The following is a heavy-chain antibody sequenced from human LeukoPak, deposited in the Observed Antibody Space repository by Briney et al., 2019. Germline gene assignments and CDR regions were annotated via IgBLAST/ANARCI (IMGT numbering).Heavy chain of an antibody. J-gene: IGHJ4*02. D-gene: IGHD5-18*01. CDR3: AKGYSYSDY. Sequence: GRSLRLSCSASGFTFGDQAMTWFRQAPGKGLEWIGFIRSSPYGATTESAASVKGRFTISRDDYKSIAYLQMNTLKTEDTAVYYCAKGYSYSDYWGQGTLVTVSS. CDR2: IRSSPYGATT. CDR1: GFTFGDQA. V-gene: IGHV3-49*03.